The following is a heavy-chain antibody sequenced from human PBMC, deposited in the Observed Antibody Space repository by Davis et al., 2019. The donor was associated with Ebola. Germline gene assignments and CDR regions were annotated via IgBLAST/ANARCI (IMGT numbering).Heavy chain of an antibody. V-gene: IGHV3-11*01. CDR3: ARDVDSSSSGSYYYYYGMDV. CDR2: ISSSGNTI. D-gene: IGHD6-6*01. CDR1: GGSISSYY. Sequence: LSLTCTVSGGSISSYYWSWIRQAPGKGLEWVSYISSSGNTIYYADSVKGRFTISRDNAKNSLYLQMNSLRAEDTAVYYCARDVDSSSSGSYYYYYGMDVWGQGTTVTVSS. J-gene: IGHJ6*02.